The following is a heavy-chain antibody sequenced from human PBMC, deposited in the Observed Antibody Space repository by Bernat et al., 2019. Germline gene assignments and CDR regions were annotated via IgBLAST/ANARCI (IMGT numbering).Heavy chain of an antibody. D-gene: IGHD2-2*01. V-gene: IGHV1-69*06. CDR1: GGTFSSYA. CDR3: ARASEYQLVNYFDY. Sequence: QVQLVQSGAEVKKPGSSVKVSCKASGGTFSSYAISWVRQAPGQGLEWMGGSIPIFGTANYAQKFQGRVTITADKSTSTAYMKLSSLRSEDTAVYYCARASEYQLVNYFDYWGQGTLVTVSS. CDR2: SIPIFGTA. J-gene: IGHJ4*02.